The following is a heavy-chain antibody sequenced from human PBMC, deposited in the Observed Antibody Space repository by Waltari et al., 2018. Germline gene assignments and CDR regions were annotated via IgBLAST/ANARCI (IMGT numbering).Heavy chain of an antibody. CDR2: ISAYNGNT. Sequence: QVQLVQSGAEVKKPGASVKVSCKASGYTFTSHGISWVRKATGHGLEGMGWISAYNGNTTYAQKLQGRVTMPTDTSTSTPYMELRSLRSDDTAVYYCASQSLFGGYQLPSYGMDVWGQGTTVTVSS. CDR1: GYTFTSHG. J-gene: IGHJ6*02. CDR3: ASQSLFGGYQLPSYGMDV. D-gene: IGHD2-2*01. V-gene: IGHV1-18*01.